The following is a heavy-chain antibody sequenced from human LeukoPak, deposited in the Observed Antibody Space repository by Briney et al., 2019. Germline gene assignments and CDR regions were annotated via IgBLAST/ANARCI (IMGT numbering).Heavy chain of an antibody. D-gene: IGHD6-19*01. CDR2: IIPIRGIA. J-gene: IGHJ4*02. Sequence: SVTVSFTASGGTFTIYAISWVRQAPGQGLEWVGRIIPIRGIANYAQKFQGRVTITADKSTSTAYMKLSSLRSEDTAVYYCARAHSSGWYFFDYWGQGTLVTVSS. V-gene: IGHV1-69*04. CDR3: ARAHSSGWYFFDY. CDR1: GGTFTIYA.